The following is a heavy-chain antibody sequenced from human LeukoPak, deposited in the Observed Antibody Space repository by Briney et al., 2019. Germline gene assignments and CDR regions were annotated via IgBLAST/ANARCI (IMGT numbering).Heavy chain of an antibody. CDR1: GGSISNYY. Sequence: PSETLSLTCSVSGGSISNYYWSWIRQPPGKGLEWIGYIYYSGSTNYNPSLKSRVTISVDTSKNQFPLKLSSVTAADTAVYFCAIERTSGREFDYWGQGTPVTVSS. J-gene: IGHJ4*02. V-gene: IGHV4-59*01. CDR2: IYYSGST. CDR3: AIERTSGREFDY. D-gene: IGHD1-26*01.